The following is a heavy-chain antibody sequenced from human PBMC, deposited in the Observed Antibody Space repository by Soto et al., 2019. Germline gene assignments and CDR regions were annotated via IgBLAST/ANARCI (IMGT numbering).Heavy chain of an antibody. J-gene: IGHJ4*02. D-gene: IGHD2-15*01. CDR2: INPESGNP. V-gene: IGHV1-2*02. CDR1: GYTFTDYY. CDR3: ASEDCRNTNCLKGFDY. Sequence: ASVKVSCKASGYTFTDYYMHWVRQAPGKGFEWVGGINPESGNPKYVPKFQGRVTVTRDTSTSTAYLELNRLTSDDTAVYYCASEDCRNTNCLKGFDYWGQGTLVT.